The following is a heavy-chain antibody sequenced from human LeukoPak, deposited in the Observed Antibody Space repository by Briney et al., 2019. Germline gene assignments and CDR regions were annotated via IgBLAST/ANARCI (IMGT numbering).Heavy chain of an antibody. J-gene: IGHJ4*02. D-gene: IGHD5-24*01. CDR2: ISGSGGDT. V-gene: IGHV3-23*01. CDR1: GFTFNNYA. Sequence: PGGSLRLSCAASGFTFNNYALSWDRQAPGKGLEWVSAISGSGGDTYYADSVKGRFTISRDISKNTLYLQMNSLRVEDTAVYYCAKGPKLGDGFHCDYWGQGTLVTVSS. CDR3: AKGPKLGDGFHCDY.